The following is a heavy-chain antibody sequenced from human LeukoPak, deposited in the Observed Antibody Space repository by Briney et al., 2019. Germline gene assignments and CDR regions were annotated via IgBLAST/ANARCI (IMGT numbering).Heavy chain of an antibody. Sequence: GRSLRLSCVASGFTFSSYGMHWVREAPGKGLVWGSRINPDDKSASYTASVKGRFTIARDDARKTMYLQMNSLRAEDTAVYYCLTIVETTFDAFDIWGQGTMVTVSS. CDR3: LTIVETTFDAFDI. V-gene: IGHV3-74*01. CDR1: GFTFSSYG. D-gene: IGHD2/OR15-2a*01. CDR2: INPDDKSA. J-gene: IGHJ3*02.